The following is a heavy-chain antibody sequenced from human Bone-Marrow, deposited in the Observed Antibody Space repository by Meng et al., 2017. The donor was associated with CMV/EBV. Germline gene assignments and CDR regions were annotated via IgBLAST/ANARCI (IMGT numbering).Heavy chain of an antibody. V-gene: IGHV4-39*07. D-gene: IGHD3-22*01. CDR1: GGSISSSSYY. CDR3: ARVFGRDYYDSSGYYYLDY. J-gene: IGHJ4*02. Sequence: GSLRLSCTVSGGSISSSSYYWGWIRQPPGKGLEWIGSIYYSGSTYYNPSLKSRVTISVDTSKNQFSLKLSSVTAADTAVYYCARVFGRDYYDSSGYYYLDYWGQGTLVTVPS. CDR2: IYYSGST.